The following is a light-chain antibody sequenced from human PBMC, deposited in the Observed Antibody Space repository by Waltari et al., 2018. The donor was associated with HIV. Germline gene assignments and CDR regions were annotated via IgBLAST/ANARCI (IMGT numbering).Light chain of an antibody. J-gene: IGKJ2*01. CDR1: QNILYSSNNKNY. CDR3: QQYYTTPHT. CDR2: WAA. Sequence: DIVMTQSPDSLAVSLGERATINCKSSQNILYSSNNKNYLAWYQQKPGQPPKLLIYWAATREFGVPDRFSGSGSGTDFTLTVSSLQAEDVAVYYCQQYYTTPHTFGQGTNLDIK. V-gene: IGKV4-1*01.